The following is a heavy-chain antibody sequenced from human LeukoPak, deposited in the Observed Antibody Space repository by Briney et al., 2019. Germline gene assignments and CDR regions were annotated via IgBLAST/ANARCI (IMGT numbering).Heavy chain of an antibody. CDR1: GGTFSSYA. CDR3: ARALDDFWSGNLDY. CDR2: IIPILGIA. Sequence: GASVKVSCKASGGTFSSYAISWVRQAPGQGLEWIGRIIPILGIANYAQKFQGRVTITADKSTSTAYMELSRLRSEDTAVYYCARALDDFWSGNLDYWGQGTLVTVSS. V-gene: IGHV1-69*04. D-gene: IGHD3-3*01. J-gene: IGHJ4*02.